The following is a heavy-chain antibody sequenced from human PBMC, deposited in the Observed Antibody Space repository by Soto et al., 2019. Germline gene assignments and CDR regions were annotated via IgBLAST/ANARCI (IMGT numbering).Heavy chain of an antibody. CDR1: GYSFTSYW. Sequence: GESLKISCKGSGYSFTSYWIGWVRQMPGKGLEWMGIIYPGDSDTRYSPSFQGQVTISADKSISTAYLQWSSLKASDTAMYYCARHSTTWIQLWTPVGYDYWGQGTLVTVSS. CDR2: IYPGDSDT. CDR3: ARHSTTWIQLWTPVGYDY. D-gene: IGHD5-18*01. V-gene: IGHV5-51*01. J-gene: IGHJ4*02.